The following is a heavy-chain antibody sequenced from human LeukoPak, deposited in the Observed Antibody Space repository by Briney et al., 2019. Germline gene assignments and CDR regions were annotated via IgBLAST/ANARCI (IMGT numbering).Heavy chain of an antibody. V-gene: IGHV3-48*03. Sequence: GGSLRLSCAASGFTFSSYEMNWVRQAPGKGREWLSYIRSSGSPIYYADSVKGRFTISRDNGKNSLYLQMDDLRAEDTAVYYCASLYGGNLYSGLDVWGQGTTVTVSS. CDR3: ASLYGGNLYSGLDV. CDR1: GFTFSSYE. CDR2: IRSSGSPI. J-gene: IGHJ6*02. D-gene: IGHD4-23*01.